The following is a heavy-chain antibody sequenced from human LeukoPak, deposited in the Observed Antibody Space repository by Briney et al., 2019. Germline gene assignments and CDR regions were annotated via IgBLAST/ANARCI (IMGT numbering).Heavy chain of an antibody. V-gene: IGHV3-7*01. J-gene: IGHJ4*02. CDR2: IKQDGRQR. CDR1: GFTFSDYW. Sequence: GGSLRLSCTASGFTFSDYWMTWVRQAPGKWPEWVANIKQDGRQRYYVDSGRGRFTISRDNATNSLFLQMNGLRAEDTAVYYCARRGGSSSRRSPIDYWGQGTLVTVSS. D-gene: IGHD6-6*01. CDR3: ARRGGSSSRRSPIDY.